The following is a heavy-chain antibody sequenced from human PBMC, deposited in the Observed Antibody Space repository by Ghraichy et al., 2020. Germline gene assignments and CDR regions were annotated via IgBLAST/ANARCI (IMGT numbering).Heavy chain of an antibody. CDR1: GFTFSNYA. V-gene: IGHV3-23*01. CDR3: AKDPRDGTSWDYYWYYGMDV. J-gene: IGHJ6*02. CDR2: ISGNGLNT. Sequence: LSLTCAASGFTFSNYAMTWVRQAPGKGLEWVSAISGNGLNTYYADSVKGRITISRDNSKNTLYLQMNSLRAEDTAVYYCAKDPRDGTSWDYYWYYGMDVWGQGTTVTVSS. D-gene: IGHD6-13*01.